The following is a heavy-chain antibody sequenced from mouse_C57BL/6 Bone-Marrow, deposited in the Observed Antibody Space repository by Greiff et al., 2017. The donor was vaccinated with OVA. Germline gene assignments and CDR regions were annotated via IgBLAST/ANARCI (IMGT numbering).Heavy chain of an antibody. CDR1: GFTFSSYG. D-gene: IGHD2-4*01. CDR3: ARSYDYDWFAY. Sequence: EVQGVESGGDLVKPGGSLKLSCAASGFTFSSYGMSWVRQTPDKRLEWVATISSGGSYTYYPDSVKGRFTISRDNAKNTLYLQMSSLKSEDTAMYDCARSYDYDWFAYWGQGTLVTVSA. J-gene: IGHJ3*01. V-gene: IGHV5-6*01. CDR2: ISSGGSYT.